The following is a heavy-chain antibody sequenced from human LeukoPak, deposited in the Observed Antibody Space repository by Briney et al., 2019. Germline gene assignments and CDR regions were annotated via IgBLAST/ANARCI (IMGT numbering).Heavy chain of an antibody. V-gene: IGHV3-33*01. CDR2: IWYDGSNK. J-gene: IGHJ4*02. D-gene: IGHD2-15*01. CDR3: ARDRGWPAVHFDL. CDR1: GFTFRNYG. Sequence: GGSLRLSCAASGFTFRNYGMHWVRQAPGKGLEWVAVIWYDGSNKYYVDSVKGRFTVSRDNSKNMLYLQMNSLGAEDTALYYCARDRGWPAVHFDLWGQGTLLTVSS.